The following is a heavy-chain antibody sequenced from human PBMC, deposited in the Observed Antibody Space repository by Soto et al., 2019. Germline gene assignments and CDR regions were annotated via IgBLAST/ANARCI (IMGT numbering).Heavy chain of an antibody. Sequence: PSETLSLTCAVYGGTFGVYYWSWIRQPPGKGLEWIGEINHGGSTNYNPSLKSRVTISVDTSKNQFSLKLSSVTAADTAVYYCARLPAVVVYYYYYCMDVWGQGTTVTVSS. CDR1: GGTFGVYY. CDR3: ARLPAVVVYYYYYCMDV. D-gene: IGHD2-2*01. CDR2: INHGGST. V-gene: IGHV4-34*01. J-gene: IGHJ6*02.